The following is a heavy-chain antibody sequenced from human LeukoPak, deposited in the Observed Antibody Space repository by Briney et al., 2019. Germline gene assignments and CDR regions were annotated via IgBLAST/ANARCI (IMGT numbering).Heavy chain of an antibody. CDR1: GFTFSDYY. D-gene: IGHD3-10*01. CDR3: ARDRRFGKLYKGGD. CDR2: ISDSGTTI. V-gene: IGHV3-11*01. Sequence: PGGSLRLSCAASGFTFSDYYMSWIRQAPGKGLEWVSHISDSGTTIYYVDSVKGRFTVSRDNARNSLYLQMNSLRAEDTAVYYCARDRRFGKLYKGGDWGQGTLVTVSS. J-gene: IGHJ4*02.